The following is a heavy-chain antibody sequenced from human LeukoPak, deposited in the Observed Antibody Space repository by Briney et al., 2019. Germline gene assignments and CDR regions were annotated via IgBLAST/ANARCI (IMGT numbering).Heavy chain of an antibody. CDR3: ATGGNFYYSH. CDR2: ANGDGSSQ. CDR1: GFPFSGYG. Sequence: GGSLRLSCAASGFPFSGYGMHWVRQAPGPGLEWVAVANGDGSSQYYADSVKGRFSISKDISKNTLSLQMNSLRAEDTAVYSCATGGNFYYSHWGQGTLVTVSS. D-gene: IGHD4-11*01. J-gene: IGHJ1*01. V-gene: IGHV3-33*01.